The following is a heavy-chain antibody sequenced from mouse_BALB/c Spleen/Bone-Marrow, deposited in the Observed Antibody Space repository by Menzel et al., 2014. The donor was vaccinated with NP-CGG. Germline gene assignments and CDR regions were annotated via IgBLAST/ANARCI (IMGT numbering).Heavy chain of an antibody. J-gene: IGHJ4*01. V-gene: IGHV1S137*01. CDR3: AREVRDDYAMDY. Sequence: VQLVESGAELVRPGVSVKISCKGSGYTFTDYAMHWVKQSHAKSLEWIGVISTYYGDASYNQKFKGKATMTVDKSSSTAYMELARLTSEDSAIYYCAREVRDDYAMDYWSQGTSVTVSS. D-gene: IGHD2-14*01. CDR1: GYTFTDYA. CDR2: ISTYYGDA.